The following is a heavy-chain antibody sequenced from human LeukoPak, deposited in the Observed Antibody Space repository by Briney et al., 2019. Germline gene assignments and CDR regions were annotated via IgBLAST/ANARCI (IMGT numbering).Heavy chain of an antibody. Sequence: PSENLSLTCTVSGGSMNTHYWSWIRQPPGEGLEWIGYISSAGLTIYNPSLKSRVTISVDTSKNQFYLKLSSVIAADAALYYCAREMGRGGAFDVWGQGTTVTVSS. J-gene: IGHJ3*01. CDR1: GGSMNTHY. CDR3: AREMGRGGAFDV. D-gene: IGHD2-8*01. V-gene: IGHV4-59*11. CDR2: ISSAGLT.